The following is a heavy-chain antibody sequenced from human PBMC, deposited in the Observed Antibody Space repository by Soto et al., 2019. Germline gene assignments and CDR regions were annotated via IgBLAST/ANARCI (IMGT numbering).Heavy chain of an antibody. V-gene: IGHV3-48*01. CDR3: ARGGRGAGNWFDP. CDR2: LSSSSSTI. J-gene: IGHJ5*02. CDR1: GFTFSSYS. Sequence: EVQLVESGGGWVQPGGSLRLSCAASGFTFSSYSMNWVRQAPGKGLEWVSYLSSSSSTIYYADSVKGRFTISRDNAKNSLYLQMNSLRADDTAVYYCARGGRGAGNWFDPLCQGTLVTVSS.